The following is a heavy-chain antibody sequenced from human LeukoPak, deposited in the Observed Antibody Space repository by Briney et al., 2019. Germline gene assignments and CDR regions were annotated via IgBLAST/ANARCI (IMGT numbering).Heavy chain of an antibody. Sequence: ASVKVSCKASGYTFTSYAMHWVRQAPGQRLEWMGWINASNGNTKYSQKFQGRVTITRDTSASTAYMELSSLRSEDTAVYYCARGTAVAGTFGDYWGQGTLVTVSS. D-gene: IGHD6-19*01. CDR3: ARGTAVAGTFGDY. CDR2: INASNGNT. CDR1: GYTFTSYA. V-gene: IGHV1-3*01. J-gene: IGHJ4*02.